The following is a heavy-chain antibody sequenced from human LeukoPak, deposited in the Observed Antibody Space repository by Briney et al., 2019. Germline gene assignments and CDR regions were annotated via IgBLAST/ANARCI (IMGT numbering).Heavy chain of an antibody. V-gene: IGHV4-39*01. Sequence: PSETLSLTCTVSGGSISSSSYYWRWIRQPPGKGLEWIGSIYYSGSTYYNPSLKSRVTISVDTSKNQFSLKLSSVTAADTAVYYCARVGIAARNFDYWGQGTLVTVSS. CDR2: IYYSGST. J-gene: IGHJ4*02. D-gene: IGHD6-6*01. CDR3: ARVGIAARNFDY. CDR1: GGSISSSSYY.